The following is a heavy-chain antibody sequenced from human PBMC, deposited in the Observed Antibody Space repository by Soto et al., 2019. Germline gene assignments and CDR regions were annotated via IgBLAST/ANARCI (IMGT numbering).Heavy chain of an antibody. CDR1: GLTFSMYA. Sequence: VQLLESGGGLVQPGESLRLSCAASGLTFSMYAMNWVRQAPGKGLEWVSTISHTGAGTYYADSVKGRFTISRDNSXXTXXXXXXXXXXXXXXXXXXXXXXXXXXXTCFFDHWGQGILVTVAS. CDR2: ISHTGAGT. J-gene: IGHJ4*02. CDR3: XXXXXXXXXTCFFDH. V-gene: IGHV3-23*01.